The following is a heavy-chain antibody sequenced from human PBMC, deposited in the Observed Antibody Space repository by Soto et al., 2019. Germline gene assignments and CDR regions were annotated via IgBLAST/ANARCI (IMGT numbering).Heavy chain of an antibody. J-gene: IGHJ6*02. CDR3: ARVRKGVTTIRKYGMDV. CDR1: GGSFRSFY. V-gene: IGHV4-34*12. D-gene: IGHD4-17*01. Sequence: SETLSLTCAVYGGSFRSFYWSWIRQPPGKGLEWIGEIIHSGSTNYNPSLESRVTISLDTSKNQFSLKVNSVIAADTAVYYCARVRKGVTTIRKYGMDVWGQGTTVTVSS. CDR2: IIHSGST.